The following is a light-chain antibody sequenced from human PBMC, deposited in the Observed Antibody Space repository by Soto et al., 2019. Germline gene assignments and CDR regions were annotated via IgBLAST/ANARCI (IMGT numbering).Light chain of an antibody. CDR1: QSLAYSSDGNTY. Sequence: DVVMTQSPLSLPVTVGQPASISCRSSQSLAYSSDGNTYLNWFQQRPGQSPRRLIYKVSTRDPGVPDRFRGSGSGSDFTLRISRVEAEDVGVYYCMQGTHWPPTFGQGTKVDIK. J-gene: IGKJ1*01. V-gene: IGKV2-30*01. CDR3: MQGTHWPPT. CDR2: KVS.